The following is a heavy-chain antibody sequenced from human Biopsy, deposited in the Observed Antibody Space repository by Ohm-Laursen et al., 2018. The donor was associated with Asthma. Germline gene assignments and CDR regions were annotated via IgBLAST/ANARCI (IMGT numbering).Heavy chain of an antibody. D-gene: IGHD6-6*01. J-gene: IGHJ6*02. Sequence: PLSLSCTASRITFSTYGMHWVRQAPGKGLARVSFIWYDGRKKTYADPVKGRFTISRDNSKNTLYLQMNSLRAEDTAVYYCARKIAARGGMGVWGQGTTVTVSS. CDR1: RITFSTYG. V-gene: IGHV3-33*01. CDR3: ARKIAARGGMGV. CDR2: IWYDGRKK.